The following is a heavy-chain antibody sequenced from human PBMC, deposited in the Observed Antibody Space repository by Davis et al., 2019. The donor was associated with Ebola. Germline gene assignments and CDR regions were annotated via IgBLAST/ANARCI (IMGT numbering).Heavy chain of an antibody. CDR3: AKVDTAMVRIGIAVAGTLDY. CDR1: GFTFSSYG. D-gene: IGHD5-18*01. J-gene: IGHJ4*02. CDR2: IWYDGSNK. V-gene: IGHV3-33*06. Sequence: GGSLRLSCAASGFTFSSYGMHWVRQAPGKGLEWVAVIWYDGSNKYYADSVKGRFTISRDNSKNTLYLQMNSLRAEDTAVYYCAKVDTAMVRIGIAVAGTLDYWGQGTLVTVSS.